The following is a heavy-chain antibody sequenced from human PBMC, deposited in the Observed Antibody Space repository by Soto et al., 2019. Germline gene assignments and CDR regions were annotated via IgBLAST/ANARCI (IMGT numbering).Heavy chain of an antibody. Sequence: SSETLSLTCTVSGGSISSSSYYWGWIRQPPGKGLEWIGSIYYSGSTYYNPSLKSRVTISVDTSKNQFSLKLSSVTAADTAVYYCASCRASVENRFDPWGQGTLVTVSS. CDR3: ASCRASVENRFDP. J-gene: IGHJ5*02. CDR2: IYYSGST. V-gene: IGHV4-39*01. CDR1: GGSISSSSYY.